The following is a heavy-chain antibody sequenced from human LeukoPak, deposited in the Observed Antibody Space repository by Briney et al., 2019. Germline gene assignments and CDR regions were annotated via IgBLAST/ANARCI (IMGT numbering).Heavy chain of an antibody. V-gene: IGHV4-34*01. CDR3: ASSTTVTTYAFDI. Sequence: SETLSLTCAVYGGSFSGYYWSWIRQPPGKGLEWIGSIYYSGSTYYNPSLKSRVTISVDTSKNQFSLKLSSVTAADTAVYYCASSTTVTTYAFDIWGQGTMVTVSS. CDR1: GGSFSGYY. J-gene: IGHJ3*02. D-gene: IGHD4-17*01. CDR2: IYYSGST.